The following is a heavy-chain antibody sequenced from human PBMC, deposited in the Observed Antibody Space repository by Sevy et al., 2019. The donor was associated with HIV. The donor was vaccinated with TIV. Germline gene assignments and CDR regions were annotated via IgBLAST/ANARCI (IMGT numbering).Heavy chain of an antibody. CDR3: AKDLAGPGRRYFDS. CDR2: IRYDGSDK. CDR1: GFTFTNYG. D-gene: IGHD6-13*01. J-gene: IGHJ4*02. Sequence: GGSLRLSCAASGFTFTNYGMHWVRQVPGKGLEWVTFIRYDGSDKYYAASVKGRFTISRDDSKNTLYLQMDSLRPEDTDIYYCAKDLAGPGRRYFDSWGQVTLVTVSS. V-gene: IGHV3-30*02.